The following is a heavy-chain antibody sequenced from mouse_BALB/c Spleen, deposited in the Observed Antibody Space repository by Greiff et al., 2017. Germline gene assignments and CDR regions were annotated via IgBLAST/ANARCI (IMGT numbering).Heavy chain of an antibody. J-gene: IGHJ3*01. CDR1: GYSITSDYA. Sequence: EVMLVESGPGLVKPSQSLSLTCTVTGYSITSDYAWNWIRQFPGNKLEWMGYISYSGSTSYNPSLKSRISITRDTSKNQFFLQLNSVTTEDTATYYCARSEYDAWFAYWGQGTLVTVSA. CDR3: ARSEYDAWFAY. D-gene: IGHD2-14*01. CDR2: ISYSGST. V-gene: IGHV3-2*02.